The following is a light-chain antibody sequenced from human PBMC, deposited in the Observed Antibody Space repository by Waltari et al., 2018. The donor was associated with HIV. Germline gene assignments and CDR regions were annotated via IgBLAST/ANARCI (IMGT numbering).Light chain of an antibody. V-gene: IGKV4-1*01. CDR2: WAS. CDR3: QQYYSTPFT. Sequence: DIVMTQSPDSLAVSLGERATINCQSSQNLLYNSNNKNYLAWYQQKPGQPPKLLIYWASTRESGVPDRFSGSGSGTDFTLTISSLQAEDVAVYYCQQYYSTPFTFGPGTKAEIK. J-gene: IGKJ3*01. CDR1: QNLLYNSNNKNY.